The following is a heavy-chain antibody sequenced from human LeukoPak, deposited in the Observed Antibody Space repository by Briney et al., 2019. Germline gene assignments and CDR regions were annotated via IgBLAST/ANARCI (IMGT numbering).Heavy chain of an antibody. CDR3: ARAPTTVTPEIDS. D-gene: IGHD4-17*01. J-gene: IGHJ4*02. Sequence: SQTLSLTCTVSGGSISNGGYYWSWIRQPPGKGLEWIGNIYHSGSTHYNPSLKSRVTISVDRSKNQFSLKLSSVTAADTAVYYCARAPTTVTPEIDSWGQGTLVTVSS. CDR1: GGSISNGGYY. CDR2: IYHSGST. V-gene: IGHV4-30-2*01.